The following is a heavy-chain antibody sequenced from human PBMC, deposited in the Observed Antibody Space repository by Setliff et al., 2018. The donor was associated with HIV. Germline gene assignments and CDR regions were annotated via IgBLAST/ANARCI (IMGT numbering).Heavy chain of an antibody. Sequence: GGSLRLSCAASGFTFSTYWMHWVRQAPGKGLVWVSRIHADGSSTHYADSVRGRFTISRDSRKNTLYLQMNSLRAEDTATYYCVRGSSAYPGIDFWGQGTMVTVSS. D-gene: IGHD6-25*01. CDR2: IHADGSST. V-gene: IGHV3-74*01. CDR3: VRGSSAYPGIDF. CDR1: GFTFSTYW. J-gene: IGHJ4*02.